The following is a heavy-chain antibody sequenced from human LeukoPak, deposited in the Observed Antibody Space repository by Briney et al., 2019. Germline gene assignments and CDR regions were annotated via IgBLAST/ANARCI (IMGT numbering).Heavy chain of an antibody. CDR3: ARDMSYYGSGIADY. CDR1: GGSIRSSSYY. CDR2: IYYSGST. D-gene: IGHD3-10*01. J-gene: IGHJ4*02. Sequence: MPSETLSLTCTVSGGSIRSSSYYWGWIRQPPGKGLEWIGSIYYSGSTYYNPSLKSRVTISADTSKNQFSLKLSSVTAADTAVYYCARDMSYYGSGIADYWGQGTLVTVSS. V-gene: IGHV4-39*07.